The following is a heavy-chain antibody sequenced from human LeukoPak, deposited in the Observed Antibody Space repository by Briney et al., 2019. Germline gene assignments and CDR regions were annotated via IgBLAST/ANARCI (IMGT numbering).Heavy chain of an antibody. CDR1: GGSISSYY. D-gene: IGHD3-10*01. J-gene: IGHJ4*02. Sequence: SETLSLTRTVSGGSISSYYWSWIRQPPGKGLEWIGYIYYSGSTNYNPSLKSRVTISVDTSKNQFSLKLSSVTAADTAVYYCARRGVKYLSYWGQGTLVTVSS. CDR3: ARRGVKYLSY. CDR2: IYYSGST. V-gene: IGHV4-59*12.